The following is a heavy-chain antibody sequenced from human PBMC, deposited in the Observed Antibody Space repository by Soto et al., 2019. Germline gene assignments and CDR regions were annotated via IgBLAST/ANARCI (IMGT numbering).Heavy chain of an antibody. Sequence: ASVKVSCKVSGYTLTELSMHWVRQAPGKGLEWMGGFDPEDGETIYAQKFQGRVTMTEDTSTDTAYMELSSLRSEDTAVYYCATSYGSGSYYNPTYYYGMDAWGQGTTVTVSS. D-gene: IGHD3-10*01. CDR3: ATSYGSGSYYNPTYYYGMDA. CDR2: FDPEDGET. J-gene: IGHJ6*02. CDR1: GYTLTELS. V-gene: IGHV1-24*01.